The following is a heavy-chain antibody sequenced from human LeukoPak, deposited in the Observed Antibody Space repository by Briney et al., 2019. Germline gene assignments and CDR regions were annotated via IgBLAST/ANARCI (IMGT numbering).Heavy chain of an antibody. CDR1: GGSISSGYW. CDR2: IFHSGTT. J-gene: IGHJ4*02. Sequence: PSGTLSLTCVVSGGSISSGYWWSWVRQSPGKGLEWIGEIFHSGTTNYNPSLKSRVAISVDNSKNQFSLRLTSVTAADTAVYYCARNGYYSADQWGQGTLVTVSS. CDR3: ARNGYYSADQ. V-gene: IGHV4-4*02. D-gene: IGHD5-18*01.